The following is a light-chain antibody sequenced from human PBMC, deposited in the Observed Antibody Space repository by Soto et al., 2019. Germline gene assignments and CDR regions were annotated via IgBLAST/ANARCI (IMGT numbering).Light chain of an antibody. Sequence: DIVLTQSPGTLSLSPGERATLSCRASQSVSSNYLAWYQQTPGQAPRPLIYGASSRATGIPDRFSGRGAGTDFTLTISRLESEDLAVYYCQQYGSSPWTFGQGTKGEIK. CDR3: QQYGSSPWT. CDR1: QSVSSNY. V-gene: IGKV3-20*01. CDR2: GAS. J-gene: IGKJ1*01.